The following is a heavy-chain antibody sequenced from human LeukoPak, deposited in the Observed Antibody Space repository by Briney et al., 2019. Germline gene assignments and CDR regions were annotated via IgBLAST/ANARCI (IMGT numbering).Heavy chain of an antibody. D-gene: IGHD6-13*01. J-gene: IGHJ4*02. Sequence: SETLSLTCAVSGGSISSGGYYWSWIRQPAGKGLEWIGRIYTSGSTNYNPSLKSRVTMSVDTSKNQFSLKLSSVTAADTAVYYCAREGCIAAAAALGDFDYWGQGTLVTVSS. CDR1: GGSISSGGYY. CDR3: AREGCIAAAAALGDFDY. CDR2: IYTSGST. V-gene: IGHV4-61*02.